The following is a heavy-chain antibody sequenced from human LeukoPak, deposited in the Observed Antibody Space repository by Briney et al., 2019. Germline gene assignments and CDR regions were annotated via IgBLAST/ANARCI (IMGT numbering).Heavy chain of an antibody. D-gene: IGHD6-19*01. V-gene: IGHV4-30-2*02. CDR2: IYHSGST. CDR3: ARSAYSSGWFRGDGAFDI. CDR1: GGSISSGGYS. Sequence: PSQTLSLTCAVSGGSISSGGYSWSWIRQPPGKGLEWIGYIYHSGSTYYNPSLKSRVTISVDRSKNQFSLKLSSVTAADTAVYYCARSAYSSGWFRGDGAFDIWGQGTMVTVSS. J-gene: IGHJ3*02.